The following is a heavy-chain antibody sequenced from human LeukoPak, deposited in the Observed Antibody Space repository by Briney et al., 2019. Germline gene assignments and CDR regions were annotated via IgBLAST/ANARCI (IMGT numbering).Heavy chain of an antibody. Sequence: GGSLRLSCAASGFTFSDYYMSWIRQAPGKGLEGVSYISSSGSTIYYADSVQRRFTISRDNAKNSLYLQMNSLRAEDTAVYYCARIWTLRFLEWETGGIDYWGQGTLVTVSS. J-gene: IGHJ4*02. CDR2: ISSSGSTI. CDR1: GFTFSDYY. CDR3: ARIWTLRFLEWETGGIDY. D-gene: IGHD3-3*01. V-gene: IGHV3-11*04.